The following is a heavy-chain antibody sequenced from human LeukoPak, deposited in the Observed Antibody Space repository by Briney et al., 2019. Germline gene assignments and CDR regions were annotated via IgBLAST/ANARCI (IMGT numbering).Heavy chain of an antibody. CDR2: ISWNSDSI. Sequence: GGSLRLSCVASGFTITPYTMNWVRQAPGKGLEWVSSISWNSDSISYAASVKGRFTISRDNADNSVYLQMNSLRAEDTAVYFCARWYGFGYSYYFYGMDVWGQGTTVTVSS. V-gene: IGHV3-21*01. J-gene: IGHJ6*02. CDR1: GFTITPYT. CDR3: ARWYGFGYSYYFYGMDV. D-gene: IGHD5-12*01.